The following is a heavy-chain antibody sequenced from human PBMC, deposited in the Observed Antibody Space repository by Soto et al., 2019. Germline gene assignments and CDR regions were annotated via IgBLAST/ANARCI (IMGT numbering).Heavy chain of an antibody. CDR1: GFTFSSYW. CDR2: IKQDGSEK. D-gene: IGHD2-15*01. V-gene: IGHV3-7*01. J-gene: IGHJ4*02. CDR3: ARVTWQLGYCSGGSCPFDY. Sequence: EVQLVESGGGLVQPGGSLRLSCAASGFTFSSYWMSWVRQAPGKGLEWVANIKQDGSEKYYVDSVKGRFTISRDNAKNSLYLQMNSLRAEDTAVYYCARVTWQLGYCSGGSCPFDYWGQGTLVTVSS.